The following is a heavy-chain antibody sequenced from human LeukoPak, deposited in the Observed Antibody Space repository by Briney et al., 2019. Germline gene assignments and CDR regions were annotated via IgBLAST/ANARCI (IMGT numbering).Heavy chain of an antibody. CDR3: ARPNITSYYDSRGYDAFDV. J-gene: IGHJ3*01. Sequence: GESLKISCKGSGYSFTSYWISWVRQMPGKSLEWMGIIYLDDSDTRYSPSFQGEVTISADKSVSIAYLQWSSLKASDTAMYYCARPNITSYYDSRGYDAFDVWGQGTMVIVSS. CDR1: GYSFTSYW. CDR2: IYLDDSDT. V-gene: IGHV5-51*01. D-gene: IGHD3-22*01.